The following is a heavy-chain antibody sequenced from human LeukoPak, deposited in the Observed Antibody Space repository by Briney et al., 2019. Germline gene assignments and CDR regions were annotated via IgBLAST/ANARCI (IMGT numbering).Heavy chain of an antibody. D-gene: IGHD4-17*01. CDR2: INHGRRI. CDR3: GRCQRYGANY. V-gene: IGHV4-34*01. Sequence: SETLSLTCALYRGSFIGYFWSWIRQPPGKGLEWIGEINHGRRINYNPSLKSRVAISEDTSKNQLSLKLRYVTAADTAVYYCGRCQRYGANYWGQGTLVTVSS. J-gene: IGHJ4*02. CDR1: RGSFIGYF.